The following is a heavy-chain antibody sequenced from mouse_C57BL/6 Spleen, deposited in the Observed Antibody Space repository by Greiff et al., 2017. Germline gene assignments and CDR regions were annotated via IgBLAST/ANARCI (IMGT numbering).Heavy chain of an antibody. CDR2: IYPGDGDT. J-gene: IGHJ2*01. Sequence: VQLQQSGPELVKPGASVKISCKASGYAFSSSWMNWVKQRPGKGLEWIGRIYPGDGDTNYNGKFKGKATLTADKSSSTAYMQLSSLTSEDSAVYFCARDWITTVVKRYDFDYWGQGTTLTVSS. CDR3: ARDWITTVVKRYDFDY. CDR1: GYAFSSSW. V-gene: IGHV1-82*01. D-gene: IGHD1-1*01.